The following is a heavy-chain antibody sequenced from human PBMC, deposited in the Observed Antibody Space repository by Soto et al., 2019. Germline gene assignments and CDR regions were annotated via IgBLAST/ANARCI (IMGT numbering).Heavy chain of an antibody. CDR3: ARARFNSWSHIYYGLDV. D-gene: IGHD3-3*01. CDR1: GGSFSGYS. J-gene: IGHJ6*02. CDR2: INHSGTT. Sequence: SETLSLTCAVYGGSFSGYSWTWLRQPPGKGLEWIGEINHSGTTDYNPALKSRVTMSADTSKNQFSLRMTSVTAADTAVYYCARARFNSWSHIYYGLDVWGQGATVTVSS. V-gene: IGHV4-34*01.